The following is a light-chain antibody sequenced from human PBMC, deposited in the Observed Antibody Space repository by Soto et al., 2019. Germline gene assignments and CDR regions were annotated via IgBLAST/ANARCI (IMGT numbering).Light chain of an antibody. CDR3: SSWDDNLDAEV. V-gene: IGLV1-44*01. CDR1: SSNIGSNT. CDR2: TND. J-gene: IGLJ1*01. Sequence: KRVTISCSGSSSNIGSNTVNWYQQLPGTAPKLLIYTNDQRPSGVPDRFSGSKSGTSASLAISGLQFEDEADYHCSSWDDNLDAEVFGAGTKVTVL.